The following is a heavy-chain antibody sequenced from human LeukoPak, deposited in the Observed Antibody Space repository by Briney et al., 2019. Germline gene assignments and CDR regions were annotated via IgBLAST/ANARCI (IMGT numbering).Heavy chain of an antibody. CDR1: GHSISSAYY. CDR2: IYHSGRT. CDR3: ARSRDNWFDP. J-gene: IGHJ5*02. V-gene: IGHV4-38-2*02. Sequence: TSETLSLTCTVSGHSISSAYYWGWIRQPPGKGLEWIGNIYHSGRTYYNPSLRSRVTMSVDTSKNQFSLKLTSVIAADMAVYYCARSRDNWFDPWGQGTLVTVSS.